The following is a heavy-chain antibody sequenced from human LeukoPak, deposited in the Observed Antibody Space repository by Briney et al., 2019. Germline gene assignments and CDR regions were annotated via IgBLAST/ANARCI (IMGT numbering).Heavy chain of an antibody. V-gene: IGHV3-30*14. J-gene: IGHJ4*02. CDR2: ISNDGNNK. CDR1: GFSFSDYT. D-gene: IGHD3-9*01. Sequence: GGSLRLSCAASGFSFSDYTMHWVRQAPGKGLEWVAFISNDGNNKYSADSVKGRFTISRDNSKNTLHLQMNSLRAEDTAVYYCARDECSLTGYYKSSCSDSWGQGTLVTVSS. CDR3: ARDECSLTGYYKSSCSDS.